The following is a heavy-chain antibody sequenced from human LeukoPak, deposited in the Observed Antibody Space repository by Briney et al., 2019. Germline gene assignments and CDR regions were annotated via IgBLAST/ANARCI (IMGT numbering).Heavy chain of an antibody. CDR1: GFTFSNYW. J-gene: IGHJ4*02. CDR2: INSDGSTT. Sequence: GGSLTLSCAASGFTFSNYWMQWVRQAPGKGLVWVSRINSDGSTTSYADSVKGRFTVSRDNAKNTLFLQMHSLRAEDTAVYYCARGGYCSGGSCYRGFDYWGRGTLVTVSS. D-gene: IGHD2-15*01. CDR3: ARGGYCSGGSCYRGFDY. V-gene: IGHV3-74*01.